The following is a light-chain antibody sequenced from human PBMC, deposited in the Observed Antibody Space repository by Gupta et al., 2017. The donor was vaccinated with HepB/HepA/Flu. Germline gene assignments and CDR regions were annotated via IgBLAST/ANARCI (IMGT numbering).Light chain of an antibody. V-gene: IGLV3-19*01. CDR1: SLRSYY. Sequence: SSELTQDPAVSVALGQTVRITCQGDSLRSYYASWYQQKPGQAPVLVIYGKNNRPSGIPDRFSGSSSGNTASLTITGAQAEDEADYYGNSRDSSGNLVVFGGGTKLTV. CDR3: NSRDSSGNLVV. CDR2: GKN. J-gene: IGLJ2*01.